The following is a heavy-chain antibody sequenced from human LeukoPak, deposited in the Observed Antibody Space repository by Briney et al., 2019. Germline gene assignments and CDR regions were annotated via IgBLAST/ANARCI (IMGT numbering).Heavy chain of an antibody. CDR3: ARDGRSCTNPNNCFDP. J-gene: IGHJ5*02. CDR1: GYSFTSYY. D-gene: IGHD2-2*01. Sequence: GASVKVSCKASGYSFTSYYINWVRQAPAQGLEWMGWISTYNGDTNYAQNLQGRVTMTTDTSTDTAYMELRSLRSDDTAVYYCARDGRSCTNPNNCFDPWGQGTLVTVSS. V-gene: IGHV1-18*01. CDR2: ISTYNGDT.